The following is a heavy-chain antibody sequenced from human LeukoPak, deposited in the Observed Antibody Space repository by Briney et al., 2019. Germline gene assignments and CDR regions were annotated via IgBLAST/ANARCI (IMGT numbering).Heavy chain of an antibody. J-gene: IGHJ4*02. Sequence: ASVTVSCKASGYTFTSYDINWVRQAPGQGLEWMGWMNPNSGNTGYAQKFQGRVTMTRNTSISTAYMELSSLRSEDTAVYYCASFSSSGGYDPSGVYWGQGTLVTVSS. D-gene: IGHD6-19*01. CDR3: ASFSSSGGYDPSGVY. V-gene: IGHV1-8*01. CDR1: GYTFTSYD. CDR2: MNPNSGNT.